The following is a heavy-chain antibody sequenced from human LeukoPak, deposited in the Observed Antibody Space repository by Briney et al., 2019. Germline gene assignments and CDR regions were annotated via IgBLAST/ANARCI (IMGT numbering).Heavy chain of an antibody. V-gene: IGHV3-30*04. CDR3: ARIAVAGTRDAFDI. CDR2: ISYDGSNK. Sequence: PGRSLRLSCAAAGFTFSSYAMHWVRQAPGKGREWVAVISYDGSNKYYADSGKGRFTISRDNSKNTLYLQMHTLRAEDTAVYYCARIAVAGTRDAFDIWAQGTMVTVSS. D-gene: IGHD6-19*01. J-gene: IGHJ3*02. CDR1: GFTFSSYA.